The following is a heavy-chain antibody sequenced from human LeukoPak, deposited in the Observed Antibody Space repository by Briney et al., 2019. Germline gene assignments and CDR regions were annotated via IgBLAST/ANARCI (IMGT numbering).Heavy chain of an antibody. V-gene: IGHV1-2*02. CDR1: GYTFTDCY. J-gene: IGHJ4*02. Sequence: ASVKVSCKASGYTFTDCYMHWVRQAPGQGLEWMGWIRIDTGVTNYAQKFQGRVTMTRDTSISTAYMELSRLRSDDTAVYYCARATNYYYDSSGSTPGYWGQGTLVTVSS. CDR2: IRIDTGVT. D-gene: IGHD3-22*01. CDR3: ARATNYYYDSSGSTPGY.